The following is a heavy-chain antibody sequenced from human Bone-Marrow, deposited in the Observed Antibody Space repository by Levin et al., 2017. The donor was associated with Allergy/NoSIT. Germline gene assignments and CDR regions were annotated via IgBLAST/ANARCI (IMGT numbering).Heavy chain of an antibody. J-gene: IGHJ4*02. Sequence: GESLKISCAASGFTFSSYGMHWVRQAPGKGLEWVAVISYDGSNKYYADSVKGRFTISRDNSKNTLYLQMNSLRAEDTAVYYCAKDEGTGWLRSPDYWGQGTLVTVSS. CDR3: AKDEGTGWLRSPDY. D-gene: IGHD5-12*01. CDR1: GFTFSSYG. V-gene: IGHV3-30*18. CDR2: ISYDGSNK.